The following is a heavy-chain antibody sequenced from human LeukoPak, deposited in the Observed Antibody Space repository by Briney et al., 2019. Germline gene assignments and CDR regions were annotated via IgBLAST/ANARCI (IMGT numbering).Heavy chain of an antibody. CDR2: IIPIFGTA. CDR1: GGTFSSYA. Sequence: EASVKVSCKASGGTFSSYAISWVRQAPGQGLEWMGGIIPIFGTANYAQKFQGRVTMTEDTSTDTAYMELSSLRSEDTAVYYCATDEGGIAAAGNWFDPWGQGTLVTVSS. CDR3: ATDEGGIAAAGNWFDP. V-gene: IGHV1-69*06. D-gene: IGHD6-13*01. J-gene: IGHJ5*02.